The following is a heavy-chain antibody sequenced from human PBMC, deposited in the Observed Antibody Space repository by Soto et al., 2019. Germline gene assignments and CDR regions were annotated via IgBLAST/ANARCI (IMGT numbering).Heavy chain of an antibody. J-gene: IGHJ5*02. CDR3: AKLTGGLRRGWFDP. CDR2: ISWNSGSI. V-gene: IGHV3-9*01. CDR1: GFTFDDYA. D-gene: IGHD3-10*01. Sequence: GGSLRLSCAASGFTFDDYAMHWVRQAPGKGLEWVSGISWNSGSIGYADSVKGRFTISRDNAKNSLYLQMNSLRAEDTALYYCAKLTGGLRRGWFDPWGQGTLVTVSS.